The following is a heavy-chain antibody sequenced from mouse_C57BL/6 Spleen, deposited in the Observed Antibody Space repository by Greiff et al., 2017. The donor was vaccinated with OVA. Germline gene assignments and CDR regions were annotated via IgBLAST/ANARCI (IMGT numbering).Heavy chain of an antibody. J-gene: IGHJ1*03. V-gene: IGHV1-76*01. Sequence: VQLQQSGAELVRPGASVKLSCKASGYTFTDYYINWVKQRPGQGLEWIARIYPGSGNTYYNEKFKGKATLTAEKSSSTAYMQLSSLTSEDSAVYFCARSVYYGSSYWYFDVWGTGTTVTVSS. CDR1: GYTFTDYY. CDR2: IYPGSGNT. D-gene: IGHD1-1*01. CDR3: ARSVYYGSSYWYFDV.